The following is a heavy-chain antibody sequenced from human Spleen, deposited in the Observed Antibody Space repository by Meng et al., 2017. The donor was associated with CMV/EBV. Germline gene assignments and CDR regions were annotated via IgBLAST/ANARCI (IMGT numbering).Heavy chain of an antibody. Sequence: YGGSCSGYYWGWSRQPPGKGLEWIGKINRSGSTNYNPSLKSRVTISVDTSKNQFSLKLSSVTAADTAVYYCARAPMLWFGELVWFDPWGQGTLVTVSS. CDR1: GGSCSGYY. J-gene: IGHJ5*02. CDR3: ARAPMLWFGELVWFDP. D-gene: IGHD3-10*01. V-gene: IGHV4-34*01. CDR2: INRSGST.